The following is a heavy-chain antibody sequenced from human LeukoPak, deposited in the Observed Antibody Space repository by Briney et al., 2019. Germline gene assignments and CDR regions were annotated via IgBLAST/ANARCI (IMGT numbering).Heavy chain of an antibody. J-gene: IGHJ6*03. CDR3: ARDRTYYYGSGSADRYYYMDV. V-gene: IGHV1-69*06. CDR2: IIPIFGTA. Sequence: SVKVSCKASGYIFSSFGISWVRQAPGQGLEWMGGIIPIFGTANYAQKFQGRVTITADKSTSTAYMELSSLRSEDTAVYYCARDRTYYYGSGSADRYYYMDVWGKGTTVTVSS. D-gene: IGHD3-10*01. CDR1: GYIFSSFG.